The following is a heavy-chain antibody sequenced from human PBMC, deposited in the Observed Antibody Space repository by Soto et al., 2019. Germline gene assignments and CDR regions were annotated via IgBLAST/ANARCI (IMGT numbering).Heavy chain of an antibody. Sequence: QVQLQESGPGLVKPSETLSLTCSVSGGSVSSGNYYWSWIRQPPGKGLEWIGYVYYSGTTNYNPSLKSRVTIPVDTSKNQFSLKLSSVTAADTAVYYCARSGVVVAAKWFDPWGQGTLVTVSS. CDR1: GGSVSSGNYY. CDR3: ARSGVVVAAKWFDP. V-gene: IGHV4-61*01. CDR2: VYYSGTT. J-gene: IGHJ5*02. D-gene: IGHD2-15*01.